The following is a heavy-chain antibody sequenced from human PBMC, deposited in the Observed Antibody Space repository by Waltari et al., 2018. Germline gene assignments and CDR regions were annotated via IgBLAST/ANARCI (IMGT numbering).Heavy chain of an antibody. CDR2: IYSGGST. Sequence: EVQLVETGGGLIQPGGSLRLSCAASGFTVRRNYMSWVGQAPGKGLEWVSVIYSGGSTYYADSVKGRFTISRDNSKNTLYLQMNSLRAEDTAVYYCARDRGGGSGAPGAFDIWGQGTMVTVSS. V-gene: IGHV3-53*02. CDR1: GFTVRRNY. D-gene: IGHD2-15*01. CDR3: ARDRGGGSGAPGAFDI. J-gene: IGHJ3*02.